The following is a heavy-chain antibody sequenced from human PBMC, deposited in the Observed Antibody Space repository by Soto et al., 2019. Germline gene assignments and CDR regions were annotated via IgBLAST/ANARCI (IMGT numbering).Heavy chain of an antibody. V-gene: IGHV4-34*01. Sequence: QVQLQQSGAGLLKPSETLSLTCDVYGGSFSGYIWTWNRQTPGKGLQWIRKINHSGSANYIPSLKNRVTISVHTSNSQFSLELSSVTAADTAVYYCARGLISGSHYSGGWYYFDSWGQGTQVTFSS. D-gene: IGHD1-26*01. CDR3: ARGLISGSHYSGGWYYFDS. J-gene: IGHJ4*02. CDR2: INHSGSA. CDR1: GGSFSGYI.